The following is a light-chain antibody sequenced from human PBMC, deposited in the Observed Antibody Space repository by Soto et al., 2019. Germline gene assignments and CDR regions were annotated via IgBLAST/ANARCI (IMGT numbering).Light chain of an antibody. J-gene: IGKJ2*01. CDR1: QSVSSY. V-gene: IGKV3-11*01. CDR3: QQRSNWSKT. CDR2: DAS. Sequence: EIVLTQSPATLSLSPGERATLSCRASQSVSSYLAWYQQKPGQAPRLLIYDASSRATGIPARFSGSGSGTDFTLTISSLETEDFAVYCCQQRSNWSKTFGQGTQLEIK.